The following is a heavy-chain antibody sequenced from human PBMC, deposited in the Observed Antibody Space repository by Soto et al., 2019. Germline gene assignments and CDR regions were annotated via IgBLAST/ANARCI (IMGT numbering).Heavy chain of an antibody. CDR1: GFTFSSFA. Sequence: GGSLRLSCAASGFTFSSFAMHWVRQAPGKGLEWVAILSYDGRNKYYADSVKGRFTISRDNSKNTLYLQMNSLRAEDTAVYYCASQWAAAGTINYWGQVTLFTVYS. CDR3: ASQWAAAGTINY. V-gene: IGHV3-30*04. J-gene: IGHJ4*02. CDR2: LSYDGRNK. D-gene: IGHD6-13*01.